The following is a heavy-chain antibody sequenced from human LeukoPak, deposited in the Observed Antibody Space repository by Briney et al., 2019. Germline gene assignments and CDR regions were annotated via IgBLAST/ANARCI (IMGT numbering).Heavy chain of an antibody. D-gene: IGHD6-13*01. Sequence: SETLSLTCTVSGGSISNYYWSWIRQPAGKGLEWIGRIYSSGNTNYNPSLQSRVTLSVDTSKNQFSLKLRSVTAADTAVYYCARISSSNWYNERGAFDVWGQGTMVTVSS. V-gene: IGHV4-4*07. CDR1: GGSISNYY. J-gene: IGHJ3*01. CDR2: IYSSGNT. CDR3: ARISSSNWYNERGAFDV.